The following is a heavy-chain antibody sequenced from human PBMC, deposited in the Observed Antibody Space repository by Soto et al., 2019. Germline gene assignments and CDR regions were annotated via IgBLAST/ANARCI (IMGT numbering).Heavy chain of an antibody. V-gene: IGHV3-30*14. CDR1: GFLFSTST. J-gene: IGHJ5*02. CDR2: ISSRGTDI. Sequence: GGSLRLSCAASGFLFSTSTLNWVRRAPGKGLEWVAEISSRGTDIYYADSVKGRFTISRDNSKNTLYLLLDRVKSDDTAVYFCATLGRADYPPLAAWGQGTLVTVSS. CDR3: ATLGRADYPPLAA. D-gene: IGHD4-17*01.